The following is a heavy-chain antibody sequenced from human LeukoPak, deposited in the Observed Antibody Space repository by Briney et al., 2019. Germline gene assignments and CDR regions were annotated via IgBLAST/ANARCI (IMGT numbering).Heavy chain of an antibody. CDR3: ARDLTRYGSGSYLAFDI. V-gene: IGHV3-53*01. Sequence: GGSPRLSCAASGFTVSSNYMSWVRQAPGKGLEWVSVIYSGGSTYYADSVKGRFTISRDNSKNTLYLQMNSLRAEDTAVYYCARDLTRYGSGSYLAFDIWGQGTMVTVSS. CDR2: IYSGGST. CDR1: GFTVSSNY. D-gene: IGHD3-10*01. J-gene: IGHJ3*02.